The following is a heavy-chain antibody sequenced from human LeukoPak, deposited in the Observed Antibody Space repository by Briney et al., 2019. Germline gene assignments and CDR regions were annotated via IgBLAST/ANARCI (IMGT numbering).Heavy chain of an antibody. CDR2: IYYSGST. V-gene: IGHV4-30-4*01. D-gene: IGHD4-17*01. CDR3: ATMTTVTTYYFDY. CDR1: GGSISSGDYY. J-gene: IGHJ4*02. Sequence: PSETLSLTCTVSGGSISSGDYYWSWIRQPPGKGLEWIGYIYYSGSTYYNPSLKSRVTISVDTSKNQFSLKLSSVTVADTAVYYCATMTTVTTYYFDYWGQGTLVTVSS.